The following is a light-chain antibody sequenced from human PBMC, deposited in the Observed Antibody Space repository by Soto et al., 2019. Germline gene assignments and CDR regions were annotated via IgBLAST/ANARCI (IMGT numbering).Light chain of an antibody. CDR1: ENDIGFANY. V-gene: IGLV2-14*01. CDR2: EVR. Sequence: QSALTQPPSASGSPGQSVTITCSGTENDIGFANYVSWYQQHPDEAPKLLIYEVRNRPSGISSRFSGSRSGNTASLTISGLQSEDEGDYYCSAYTARSTLVFGGGTKVTVL. CDR3: SAYTARSTLV. J-gene: IGLJ3*02.